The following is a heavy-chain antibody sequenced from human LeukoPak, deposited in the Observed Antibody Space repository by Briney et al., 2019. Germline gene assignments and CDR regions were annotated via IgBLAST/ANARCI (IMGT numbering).Heavy chain of an antibody. V-gene: IGHV3-23*01. D-gene: IGHD6-19*01. J-gene: IGHJ5*02. CDR2: ISGSGGST. CDR3: AKDSGWYPKSWFDP. CDR1: GFTFSSYA. Sequence: GGSLRLSCAASGFTFSSYAMSWVRQAPGKGLEWVSAISGSGGSTYYADSVKGRFTISRDNSKNTLYLRMDSLRAEDTAVYYCAKDSGWYPKSWFDPWGRGTLVTVSS.